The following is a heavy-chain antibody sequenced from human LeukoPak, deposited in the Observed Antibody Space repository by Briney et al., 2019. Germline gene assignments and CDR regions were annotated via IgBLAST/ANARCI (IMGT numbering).Heavy chain of an antibody. V-gene: IGHV1-69*04. Sequence: GASVKVSCKASGGTFGSYAISWVRQAPGQGLEWMGRIIPILGIANYAQKFQGRVTITADKSTSTAYMELSSLRSEDTAVYYCARAPWNGGNGDYYWGQGTLVTVSS. CDR3: ARAPWNGGNGDYY. CDR1: GGTFGSYA. J-gene: IGHJ4*02. CDR2: IIPILGIA. D-gene: IGHD4-17*01.